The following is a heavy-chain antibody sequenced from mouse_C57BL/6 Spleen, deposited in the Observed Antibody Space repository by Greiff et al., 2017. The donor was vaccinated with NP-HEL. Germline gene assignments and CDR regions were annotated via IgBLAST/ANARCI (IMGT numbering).Heavy chain of an antibody. CDR3: ARLPLFAY. J-gene: IGHJ3*01. CDR2: ISYDGSN. Sequence: EVKLQESGPGLVKPSQSLSLTCSVTGYSITSGYYWNWIRQFPGNKLEWMGYISYDGSNNYNPSLKNRISITRDTSKNQFFLKLNSVTTEDTATYYCARLPLFAYWGQGTLVTVSA. V-gene: IGHV3-6*01. CDR1: GYSITSGYY.